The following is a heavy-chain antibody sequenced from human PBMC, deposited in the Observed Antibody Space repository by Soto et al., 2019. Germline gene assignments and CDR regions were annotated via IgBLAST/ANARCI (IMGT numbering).Heavy chain of an antibody. D-gene: IGHD3-3*01. Sequence: ASVKVSCKASGYTLTSYGISWVRQAPGQGLEWMGWISAYNGNTNYAQKLQGRVTMTTDTSTSTAYMELRILRSDDTALYYCARSRTPYTIFGVVNWFDPWGQGTLVTVSS. J-gene: IGHJ5*02. CDR3: ARSRTPYTIFGVVNWFDP. V-gene: IGHV1-18*04. CDR1: GYTLTSYG. CDR2: ISAYNGNT.